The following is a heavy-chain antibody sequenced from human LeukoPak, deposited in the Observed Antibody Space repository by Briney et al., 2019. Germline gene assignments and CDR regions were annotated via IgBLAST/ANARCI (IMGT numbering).Heavy chain of an antibody. CDR2: ISYDRSNK. CDR3: ARIMRFGDLHQGGMDV. CDR1: GFTFSSYA. V-gene: IGHV3-30-3*01. J-gene: IGHJ6*02. Sequence: PGGSLRLSCAASGFTFSSYAMHWVRQAPGKGLEWVAVISYDRSNKYYADSVKGRFTISGDNSKNTLYLQMNSLRAEDTAVYYCARIMRFGDLHQGGMDVWGQGTTVTVSS. D-gene: IGHD3-10*01.